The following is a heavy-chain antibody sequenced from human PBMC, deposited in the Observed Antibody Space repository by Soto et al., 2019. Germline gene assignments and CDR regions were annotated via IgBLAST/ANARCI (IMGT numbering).Heavy chain of an antibody. Sequence: GASVKVSCKASGYTFTSYGISWVRQAPGQGLEWMGWISAYNGNTNYAQKLQGRVTMTTDTSTSTAYMELRSLRSDDTAVYYCARETYYYDSSGYYSFWFDPWGQGTLVTVSS. V-gene: IGHV1-18*01. CDR2: ISAYNGNT. D-gene: IGHD3-22*01. J-gene: IGHJ5*02. CDR3: ARETYYYDSSGYYSFWFDP. CDR1: GYTFTSYG.